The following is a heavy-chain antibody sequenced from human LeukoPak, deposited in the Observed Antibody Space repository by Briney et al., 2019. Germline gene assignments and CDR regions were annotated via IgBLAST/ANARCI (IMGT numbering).Heavy chain of an antibody. CDR2: IYTSGST. CDR1: GGSISSGSYY. D-gene: IGHD4-23*01. V-gene: IGHV4-61*02. J-gene: IGHJ6*03. Sequence: SETLSLTCTVSGGSISSGSYYWSWIRQPAGKGLEWIGRIYTSGSTNYNPSLKSRVTISVDTSKNQFSLKLSSVTAADTAVYHCAREVNYYYYMDVWGKGTTVTVSS. CDR3: AREVNYYYYMDV.